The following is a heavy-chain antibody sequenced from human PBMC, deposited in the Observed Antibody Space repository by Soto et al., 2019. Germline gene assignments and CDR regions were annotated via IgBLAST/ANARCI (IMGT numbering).Heavy chain of an antibody. V-gene: IGHV3-33*01. J-gene: IGHJ6*02. CDR2: IWYDGSNK. Sequence: QVQLVESGGGVVQPGRSLRLSCAASGFTFSSYGMHWVRQAPGKGLEWVAVIWYDGSNKYYADSVKGRFTISRDNSKNTLYLQMNSLRAEDTAVYYCARGAHIVVVTAILDYYYGMDVWGQGTTVTVSS. CDR1: GFTFSSYG. D-gene: IGHD2-21*02. CDR3: ARGAHIVVVTAILDYYYGMDV.